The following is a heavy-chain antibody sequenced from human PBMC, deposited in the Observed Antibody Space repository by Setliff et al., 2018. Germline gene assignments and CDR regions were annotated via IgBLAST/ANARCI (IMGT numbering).Heavy chain of an antibody. CDR3: ARVPHIWFGDLVTFDDAFDV. CDR1: GGSFSDHF. Sequence: SETLSLTCTVYGGSFSDHFWSWIRQPPGKGLEWIGEINHSGSTNYNPSLKSRVTTSVDASKNQFSLKLTSVTAADTAVYFCARVPHIWFGDLVTFDDAFDVWGQGTMVTVSS. D-gene: IGHD3-10*01. J-gene: IGHJ3*01. V-gene: IGHV4-34*01. CDR2: INHSGST.